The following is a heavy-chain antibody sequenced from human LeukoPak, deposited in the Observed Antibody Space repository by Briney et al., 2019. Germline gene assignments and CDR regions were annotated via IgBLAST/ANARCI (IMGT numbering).Heavy chain of an antibody. CDR1: GGSFSSSSYY. CDR2: INYRGSN. V-gene: IGHV4-39*07. J-gene: IGHJ4*02. CDR3: ARSILRYYFDSSGYYPYYFDY. D-gene: IGHD3-22*01. Sequence: SETLSLTCTVSGGSFSSSSYYWGWIRQPPGKGLEWVGSINYRGSNYHNSSLKSRVTMSIDTSKNQFSLKLSSVTAADTAVYYCARSILRYYFDSSGYYPYYFDYWGQGVLVTASS.